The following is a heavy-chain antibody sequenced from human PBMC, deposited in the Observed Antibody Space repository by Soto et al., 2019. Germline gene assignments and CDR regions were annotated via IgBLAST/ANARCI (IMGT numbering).Heavy chain of an antibody. V-gene: IGHV1-2*04. CDR1: GYTFTGYY. D-gene: IGHD5-18*01. J-gene: IGHJ6*02. CDR3: ARGVDTAMVQYYYYGMDV. Sequence: ASVEVSCKASGYTFTGYYMHWVRQAPGQGLEWMGWINPNSGGTNYAQKFQGWVTMTRDTSISTAYMELSRLRPDDTAVYYCARGVDTAMVQYYYYGMDVWGQGTTVTVSS. CDR2: INPNSGGT.